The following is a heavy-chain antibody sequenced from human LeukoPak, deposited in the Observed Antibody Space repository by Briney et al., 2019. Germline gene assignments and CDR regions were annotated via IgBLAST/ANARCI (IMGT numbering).Heavy chain of an antibody. V-gene: IGHV3-74*03. Sequence: GGSLRLSCAASGFSFSSYWMHWVRQAPGKGLVWVSGINWNGGSTSYADSVKGRFTISRDNSKNTLYLQMNSLRAEDTAVYYCARDYDSSGYYYARTPDYWGQGTLVTVSS. CDR1: GFSFSSYW. CDR2: INWNGGST. D-gene: IGHD3-22*01. CDR3: ARDYDSSGYYYARTPDY. J-gene: IGHJ4*02.